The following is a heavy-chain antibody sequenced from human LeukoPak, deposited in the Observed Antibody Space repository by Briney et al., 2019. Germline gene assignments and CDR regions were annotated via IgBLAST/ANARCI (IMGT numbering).Heavy chain of an antibody. CDR3: ARHTFPIDYYDSSGFSDY. CDR2: IYPGDSDT. J-gene: IGHJ4*02. V-gene: IGHV5-51*01. D-gene: IGHD3-22*01. CDR1: GYIFTSHW. Sequence: GESLQISCKASGYIFTSHWIGWVRQMPGKGLEWMGIIYPGDSDTRYSPSFQGQVTISADKSISTAYLQWSSLKASDTAMYYCARHTFPIDYYDSSGFSDYWGQGTLVTVSS.